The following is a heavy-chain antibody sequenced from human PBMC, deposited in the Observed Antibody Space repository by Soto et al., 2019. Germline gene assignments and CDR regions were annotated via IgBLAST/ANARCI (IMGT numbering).Heavy chain of an antibody. CDR2: IWYDGSNK. J-gene: IGHJ4*02. V-gene: IGHV3-33*01. Sequence: EGSLRLSCFASGFTFSSYGMHWVRQAPGKGLAWVAVIWYDGSNKYYADSVKGRFTISRDNSKNTLYLQMNSLRAEDTAVYLGAGDPYDRYDSKTLAYRGKGT. D-gene: IGHD3-22*01. CDR3: AGDPYDRYDSKTLAY. CDR1: GFTFSSYG.